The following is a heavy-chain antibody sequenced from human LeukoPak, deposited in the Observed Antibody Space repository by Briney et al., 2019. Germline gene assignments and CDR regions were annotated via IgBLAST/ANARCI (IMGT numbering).Heavy chain of an antibody. D-gene: IGHD3-22*01. CDR2: IIPIFGTA. CDR3: ATRLYYYDSSGYHEFDY. J-gene: IGHJ4*02. CDR1: GGTFSSYA. V-gene: IGHV1-69*05. Sequence: SVKVSCKASGGTFSSYAISWVRQAPGQGLEWMGGIIPIFGTANYAQKLQGRVTMTTDTSTSTAYMELRSLRSDDTAVYYCATRLYYYDSSGYHEFDYWGQGTLVTVSS.